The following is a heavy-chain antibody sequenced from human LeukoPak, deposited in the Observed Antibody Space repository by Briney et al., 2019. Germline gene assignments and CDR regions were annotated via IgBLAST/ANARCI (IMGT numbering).Heavy chain of an antibody. CDR3: ASGNTATAIDYFDY. CDR1: GGTFSSYA. CDR2: IIPIFGTA. Sequence: SVKVSCKASGGTFSSYAISWVRQAPGQGLDWMGGIIPIFGTANYAQKFQGRVTITADESTSTAYMELSSLRSEDTAVYYCASGNTATAIDYFDYWGQGTLVTVSS. D-gene: IGHD2-15*01. V-gene: IGHV1-69*01. J-gene: IGHJ4*02.